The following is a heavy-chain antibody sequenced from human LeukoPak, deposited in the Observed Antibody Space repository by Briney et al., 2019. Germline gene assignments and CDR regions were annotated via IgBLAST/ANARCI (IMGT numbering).Heavy chain of an antibody. CDR1: GGSISSSTYY. J-gene: IGHJ3*02. Sequence: PSETLSLTCTVSGGSISSSTYYWGWIRQPPGKGLEWIGSIYYSGGTYYNPSLKSRVTISVDTSKNQFSLKLSSVTAADTAVFYCARHLNYYDSSAQKAFDIWGQGTMVTVSS. CDR2: IYYSGGT. CDR3: ARHLNYYDSSAQKAFDI. D-gene: IGHD3-22*01. V-gene: IGHV4-39*01.